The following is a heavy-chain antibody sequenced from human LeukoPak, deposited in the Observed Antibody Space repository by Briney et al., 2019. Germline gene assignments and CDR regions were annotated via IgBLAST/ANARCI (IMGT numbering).Heavy chain of an antibody. CDR2: ISSSSSNI. D-gene: IGHD1-7*01. J-gene: IGHJ4*02. CDR1: GFTFSNYN. CDR3: ARMNYVSSGWGAPFDY. Sequence: GGSLRLSCAASGFTFSNYNMNWVRQAPGKGLEWVSYISSSSSNIYYADSVKGRFTISRDNAKNSLYLQMNSLRAEETAVYYCARMNYVSSGWGAPFDYWGQGTLVTVSS. V-gene: IGHV3-48*04.